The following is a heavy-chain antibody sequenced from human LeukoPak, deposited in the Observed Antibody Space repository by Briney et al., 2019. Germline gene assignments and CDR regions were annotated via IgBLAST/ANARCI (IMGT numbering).Heavy chain of an antibody. J-gene: IGHJ4*02. CDR1: GFTFSSYT. CDR3: AKDYPLDY. Sequence: GGSLRLSCAASGFTFSSYTMHWVRQAPGKGLEWVSAISGSGGSTYYADSVKGRFTISRDNSKNTVYLQMNTMRAEDTAVYYCAKDYPLDYWGQGALVTVSS. CDR2: ISGSGGST. V-gene: IGHV3-23*01.